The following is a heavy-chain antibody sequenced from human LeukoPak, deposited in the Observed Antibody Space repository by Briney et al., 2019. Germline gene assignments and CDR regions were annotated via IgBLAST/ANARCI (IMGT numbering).Heavy chain of an antibody. V-gene: IGHV3-11*04. CDR1: GFTFGDYY. Sequence: PGGSLRLSCAASGFTFGDYYMTWLRQAPGKGLEWVSYISISGTTIFYADSVKGRFTIYRDNAKNSLYLQMNSLRAEDTAVYYCARAGGNSDYWGQGTLVTVSS. CDR3: ARAGGNSDY. CDR2: ISISGTTI. D-gene: IGHD4-23*01. J-gene: IGHJ4*02.